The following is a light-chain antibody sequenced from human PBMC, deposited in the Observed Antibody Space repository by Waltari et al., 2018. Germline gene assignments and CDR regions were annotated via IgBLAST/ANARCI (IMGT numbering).Light chain of an antibody. V-gene: IGKV1-33*01. CDR1: HGISNF. CDR2: DVS. Sequence: DITMTQSPSSLCAYVGDSVTITRQASHGISNFLHWDQHTPGKAPKLLLYDVSKLETGVTSIFSWSGSGTDFTLTITGRQPEDIATYYWQQYGTPPYNIGPRPKREI. J-gene: IGKJ2*01. CDR3: QQYGTPPYN.